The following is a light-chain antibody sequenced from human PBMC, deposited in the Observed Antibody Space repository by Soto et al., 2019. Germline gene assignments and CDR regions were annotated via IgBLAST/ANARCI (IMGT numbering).Light chain of an antibody. V-gene: IGLV2-14*03. CDR1: SSDVGGYNF. J-gene: IGLJ2*01. CDR2: EVT. CDR3: SSYTSSSTVL. Sequence: QSALTQPASVSGSPGQSITISCTGTSSDVGGYNFVSWYQQHPGKAPKLMIYEVTNRPSRVSNRFSGSKSGNTASLTISGLQAEDEADYYCSSYTSSSTVLFGGGTKVTVL.